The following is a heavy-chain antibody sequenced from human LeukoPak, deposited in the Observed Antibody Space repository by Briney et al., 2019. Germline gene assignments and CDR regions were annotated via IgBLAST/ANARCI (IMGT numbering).Heavy chain of an antibody. V-gene: IGHV2-5*02. CDR1: GFSLSTSGVG. J-gene: IGHJ4*02. CDR2: IYWDDDK. D-gene: IGHD3-22*01. CDR3: AHRPGFNYYDSPGYFDY. Sequence: SGPTLVNPTQTLTLTCTFSGFSLSTSGVGVGWIRQPPGKALEWVALIYWDDDKRYSPSLKSRLTITKDTSKNQVVLTMTNMDPVDTATYYCAHRPGFNYYDSPGYFDYWGQGTLVTVSS.